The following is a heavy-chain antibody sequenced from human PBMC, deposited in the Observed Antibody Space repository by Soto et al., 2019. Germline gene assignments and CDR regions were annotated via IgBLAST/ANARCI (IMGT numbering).Heavy chain of an antibody. CDR1: GFIFSDYW. CDR2: IHSDGSSA. D-gene: IGHD6-25*01. Sequence: EVQLVESGGELVQPGGSLRLSCAASGFIFSDYWMHWVRLAPGKGLVWVSRIHSDGSSATYADSVRGRFTISRDNAKNTLHLQMNSLRVDDTAVYYCARESLRSTAGTLRPFDSWGQGTLVTVSS. J-gene: IGHJ4*02. CDR3: ARESLRSTAGTLRPFDS. V-gene: IGHV3-74*01.